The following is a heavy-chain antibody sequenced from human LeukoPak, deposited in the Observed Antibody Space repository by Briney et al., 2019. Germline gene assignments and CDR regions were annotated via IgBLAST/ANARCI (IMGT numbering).Heavy chain of an antibody. CDR2: MGKTAGDT. V-gene: IGHV3-13*04. J-gene: IGHJ4*02. CDR1: GFTFSIYD. CDR3: AKVATWTYFDS. Sequence: PGGSLRLSCAASGFTFSIYDMHWVRQATGKGLEWVSGMGKTAGDTYYADSVKGRFTISRDNSRNTLYLQMNSLRADDTAVYYCAKVATWTYFDSWGQGTLVTVSS. D-gene: IGHD3/OR15-3a*01.